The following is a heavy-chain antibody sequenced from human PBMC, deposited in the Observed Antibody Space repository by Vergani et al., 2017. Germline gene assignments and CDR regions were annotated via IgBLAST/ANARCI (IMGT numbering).Heavy chain of an antibody. D-gene: IGHD4-17*01. CDR1: GFTFSSYW. V-gene: IGHV3-74*01. CDR3: ARDRYGDCELDY. J-gene: IGHJ4*02. CDR2: INSDGSSK. Sequence: EVPLVESGGGLVQPGGSLRLSCAASGFTFSSYWMHWVRQAPGKGLVWVSRINSDGSSKSYADSVKGRFTISRDNAKNTLYLQMNRLRAEDTAVYYGARDRYGDCELDYWGQGTLVTVSS.